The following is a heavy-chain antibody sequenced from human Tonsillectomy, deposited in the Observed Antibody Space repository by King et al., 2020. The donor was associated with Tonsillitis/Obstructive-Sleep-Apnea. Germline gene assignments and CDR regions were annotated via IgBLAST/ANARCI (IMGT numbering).Heavy chain of an antibody. CDR2: VQPSGST. D-gene: IGHD2-15*01. V-gene: IGHV4-59*01. CDR3: ASAGCSGNTCNWYFDL. J-gene: IGHJ2*01. Sequence: QLQESGPGLVKSSETLSLTCTVSGDSISNYYWTWIRQPPGKGLEWIGYVQPSGSTTYNSSLKSRVTISLDTSQNQLSLKLSSVTDADTAVYYCASAGCSGNTCNWYFDLWGHGTLVTVSS. CDR1: GDSISNYY.